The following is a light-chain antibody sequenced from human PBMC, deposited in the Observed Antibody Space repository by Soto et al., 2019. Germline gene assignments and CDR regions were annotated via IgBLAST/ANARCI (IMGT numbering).Light chain of an antibody. CDR3: QQYGSPPWT. CDR1: QSIDNTY. CDR2: GAS. J-gene: IGKJ1*01. Sequence: EFMLTQSPGTLSLSPAERATLSCRASQSIDNTYLAWYQQKPGQAPRLLIYGASSRATGIPDRFGGSGSGTDFTLTISRLEPEDFAVYYCQQYGSPPWTFGQGTKVEIK. V-gene: IGKV3-20*01.